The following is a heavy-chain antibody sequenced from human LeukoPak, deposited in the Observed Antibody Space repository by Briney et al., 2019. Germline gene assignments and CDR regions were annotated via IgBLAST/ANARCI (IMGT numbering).Heavy chain of an antibody. CDR2: INHSGST. Sequence: PSETLSLTCAVYGGSFSGYYWSWIRQPPGKGLEWIGEINHSGSTNYNPSLKSRVTISVDTSKNQFSLKLSSVTAADTAVYYCARVGDSSTDFWGQGTLVTVSS. V-gene: IGHV4-34*01. D-gene: IGHD3-16*01. J-gene: IGHJ4*02. CDR1: GGSFSGYY. CDR3: ARVGDSSTDF.